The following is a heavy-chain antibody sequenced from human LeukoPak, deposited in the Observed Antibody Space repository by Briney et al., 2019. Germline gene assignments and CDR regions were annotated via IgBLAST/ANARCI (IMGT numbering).Heavy chain of an antibody. CDR2: ISSSSSTI. V-gene: IGHV3-48*04. J-gene: IGHJ4*02. Sequence: GGSLRLSCAASGFTFSSYSMNWVRQAPGKGLEWVSYISSSSSTIYYADSVKGRFTISRDNAKNSLYLHMNSLRAEDTAVYYCTRGTGSYDYWGQGTRVTVSS. CDR3: TRGTGSYDY. D-gene: IGHD1-26*01. CDR1: GFTFSSYS.